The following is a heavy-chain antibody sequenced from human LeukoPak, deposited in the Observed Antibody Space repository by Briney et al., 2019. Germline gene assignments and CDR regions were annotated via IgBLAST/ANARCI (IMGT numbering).Heavy chain of an antibody. Sequence: GGSLRLSCAASGFTFSSYSMNWVRQAPGKGLEWVSSISSSSYYIHYVDSVKGRFTISRDNAKNSLYPQMNSLRAEDTAVYYCARSQYENDYWGQGTLVTVSS. D-gene: IGHD4-11*01. CDR1: GFTFSSYS. J-gene: IGHJ4*02. CDR2: ISSSSYYI. CDR3: ARSQYENDY. V-gene: IGHV3-21*06.